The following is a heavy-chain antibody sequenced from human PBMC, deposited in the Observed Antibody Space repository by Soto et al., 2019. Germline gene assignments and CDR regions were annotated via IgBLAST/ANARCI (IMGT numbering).Heavy chain of an antibody. V-gene: IGHV3-23*01. CDR3: VKPPVITASYYYYDMDV. CDR1: GFTFSTYP. CDR2: ISGSGIST. J-gene: IGHJ6*02. D-gene: IGHD4-4*01. Sequence: GWSLRLSCAASGFTFSTYPMSWVRQAPGKGLEWVSGISGSGISTYYTDSVKGRFTISRDNSKNTVFLQMNSLRDEDTAVYYCVKPPVITASYYYYDMDVWGQGTTVTVSS.